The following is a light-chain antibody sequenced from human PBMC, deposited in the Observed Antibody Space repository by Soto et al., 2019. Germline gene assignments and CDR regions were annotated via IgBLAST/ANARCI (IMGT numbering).Light chain of an antibody. CDR1: QSVSNN. Sequence: DIVMTQSHATRSVAPGERATLSCRASQSVSNNLAWYQQKPGQGPRLLIYGASTRATGIPDRFSDCGSRTDFTLTRTRLETADFALYSCQLHGDSPRTFGRGTKVDIK. CDR3: QLHGDSPRT. CDR2: GAS. J-gene: IGKJ1*01. V-gene: IGKV3D-15*01.